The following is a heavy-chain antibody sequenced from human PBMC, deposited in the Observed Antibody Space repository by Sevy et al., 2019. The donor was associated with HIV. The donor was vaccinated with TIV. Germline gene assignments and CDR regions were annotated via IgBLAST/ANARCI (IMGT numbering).Heavy chain of an antibody. CDR2: IHHSGST. Sequence: SETLSLTCSVSGASITSSIYYWAWIRQSPAKGLEWFGSIHHSGSTYYNLSLKSRVTISVDTSKNHFSRKMNSVTAADTAVYYCAKHCSHYFDNSGYGEAFDVWGQGTKVTVSS. CDR3: AKHCSHYFDNSGYGEAFDV. V-gene: IGHV4-39*01. J-gene: IGHJ3*01. CDR1: GASITSSIYY. D-gene: IGHD3-22*01.